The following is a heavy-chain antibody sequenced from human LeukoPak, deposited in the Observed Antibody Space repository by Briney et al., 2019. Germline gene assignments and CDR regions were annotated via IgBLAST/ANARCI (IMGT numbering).Heavy chain of an antibody. CDR1: GVTLSNHA. CDR3: VKGGQTYDFWRFDY. J-gene: IGHJ4*02. D-gene: IGHD3-3*01. CDR2: VSGSGRSA. Sequence: PGGSLRLSRSASGVTLSNHAMNSVRLAPGTGLQMVSIVSGSGRSAYNTDSVKGRLSHSRDNTKNSLYLQMNSLSADDTAVYDCVKGGQTYDFWRFDYWGQGTLVTVSS. V-gene: IGHV3-23*01.